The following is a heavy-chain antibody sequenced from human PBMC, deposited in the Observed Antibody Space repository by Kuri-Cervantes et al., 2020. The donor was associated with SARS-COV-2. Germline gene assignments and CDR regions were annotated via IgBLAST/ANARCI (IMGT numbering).Heavy chain of an antibody. CDR2: IKSKTDGGTT. Sequence: GGSLRLSCAASGFTFSSYAMSWVRQAPGKGLEWVGRIKSKTDGGTTDYAAPVKGRFTISRDDPKNTLYLQMNSLKTEDTAVYYCTTTYDFWSGYYYGMDVWGQGTTVTVSS. J-gene: IGHJ6*02. CDR1: GFTFSSYA. D-gene: IGHD3-3*01. V-gene: IGHV3-15*01. CDR3: TTTYDFWSGYYYGMDV.